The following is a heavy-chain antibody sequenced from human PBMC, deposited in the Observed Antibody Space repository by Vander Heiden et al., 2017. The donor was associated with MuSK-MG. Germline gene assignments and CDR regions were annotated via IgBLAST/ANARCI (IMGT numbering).Heavy chain of an antibody. CDR3: ARDPDYGGKSYLDY. CDR2: IIPIFGTA. Sequence: QVQLVQSGAEVKKPGSAVKVSCKASGGPVSSYAISWVRQAPGQGLEWMGGIIPIFGTANYAQKFQGRVTITADESTSTAYMELSSLRSEDTAVYYCARDPDYGGKSYLDYWGQGTLVTVSS. D-gene: IGHD4-17*01. V-gene: IGHV1-69*01. J-gene: IGHJ4*02. CDR1: GGPVSSYA.